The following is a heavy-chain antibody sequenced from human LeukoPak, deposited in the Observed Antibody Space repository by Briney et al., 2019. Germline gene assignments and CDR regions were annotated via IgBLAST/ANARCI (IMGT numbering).Heavy chain of an antibody. Sequence: GGSLRLSCAASGFTFSSYWMHWVRQAPGKGLVWVSRINSDGSSTSYADSVKGRFTISRDNAKNTLYLQMNSLRAEDTAVYYCARDGRTGYSSGWYGWSFDYWGQGTLVTVSS. V-gene: IGHV3-74*01. D-gene: IGHD6-19*01. CDR1: GFTFSSYW. J-gene: IGHJ4*02. CDR2: INSDGSST. CDR3: ARDGRTGYSSGWYGWSFDY.